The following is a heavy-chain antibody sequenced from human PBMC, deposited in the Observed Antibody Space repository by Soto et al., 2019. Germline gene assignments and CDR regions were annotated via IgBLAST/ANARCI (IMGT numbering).Heavy chain of an antibody. CDR3: ARGSNYYGSGSQIVYYFDY. J-gene: IGHJ4*02. D-gene: IGHD3-10*01. CDR2: INPSGGST. CDR1: GYTFTSYY. Sequence: ASVKVSCKASGYTFTSYYMHWVRQAPGQGLEWMGIINPSGGSTSYAQKFQGRVTMTRDTSTSTVYMELSSLRSEDTAVYYCARGSNYYGSGSQIVYYFDYWGQGTLVTVSS. V-gene: IGHV1-46*03.